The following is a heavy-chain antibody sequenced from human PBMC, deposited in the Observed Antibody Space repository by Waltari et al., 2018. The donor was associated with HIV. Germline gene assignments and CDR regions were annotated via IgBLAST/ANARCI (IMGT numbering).Heavy chain of an antibody. CDR2: INPNSSGT. D-gene: IGHD5-18*01. CDR3: ARDHLGYAY. Sequence: QVQLVLSGAEVKKPGAPVTVSCKDYGYNFTGYYIHWVRQAPGQGLEWMGRINPNSSGTNYAQKFQGRVTMTRDTSISTAYMELSRLRSDDTAVYYCARDHLGYAYWGQGTLVTVSS. J-gene: IGHJ4*02. CDR1: GYNFTGYY. V-gene: IGHV1-2*06.